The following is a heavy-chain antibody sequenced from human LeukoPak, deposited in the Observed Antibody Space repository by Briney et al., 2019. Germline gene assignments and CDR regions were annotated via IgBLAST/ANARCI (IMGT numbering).Heavy chain of an antibody. Sequence: SETLSLTCAVYGGSFSGYYWSWIRQPPGKGLEWIGEINHSGSTNYNPSLKSRVTISVDTSKNQFSLKLSPVTAADTAVYYCARVMTTVPNFPRRFDPWGQGTLVTVSS. V-gene: IGHV4-34*01. CDR2: INHSGST. J-gene: IGHJ5*02. D-gene: IGHD4-11*01. CDR3: ARVMTTVPNFPRRFDP. CDR1: GGSFSGYY.